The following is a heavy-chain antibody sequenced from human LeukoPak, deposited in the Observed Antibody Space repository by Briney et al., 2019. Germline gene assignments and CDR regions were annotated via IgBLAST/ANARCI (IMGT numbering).Heavy chain of an antibody. Sequence: SQTLSLNCTVSGGSISSGGYYWSWIRQHPGKGLEWIGYIYYSGSTYYNPSLKSRVTISVDTSKNQFSLKLSSVTAADTAVYYCARFRGYSYDFDYWGQGTLVTVSS. D-gene: IGHD5-18*01. J-gene: IGHJ4*02. CDR3: ARFRGYSYDFDY. CDR2: IYYSGST. CDR1: GGSISSGGYY. V-gene: IGHV4-31*03.